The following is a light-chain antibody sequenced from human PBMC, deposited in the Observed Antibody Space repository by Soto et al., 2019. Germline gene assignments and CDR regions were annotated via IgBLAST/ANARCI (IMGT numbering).Light chain of an antibody. CDR2: KVS. CDR1: QSLVHSDGIAY. J-gene: IGKJ5*01. Sequence: VVMTQSPLSLPVTLGQPASISCRSNQSLVHSDGIAYFSWFQQRPGRSPRRLIYKVSNRDSGVPARFSGSGSGTDFALKISRVEAEDVGVYYYMQGTHWPITFGQGTRLEI. V-gene: IGKV2-30*02. CDR3: MQGTHWPIT.